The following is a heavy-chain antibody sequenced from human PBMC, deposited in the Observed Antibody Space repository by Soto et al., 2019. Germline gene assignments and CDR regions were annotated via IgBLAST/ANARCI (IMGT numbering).Heavy chain of an antibody. J-gene: IGHJ4*02. CDR2: ISYDGSNK. Sequence: PGGSLRLSCAASGFTFSNYGMHWVRQAPGKGLEWVAVISYDGSNKYYADSVKGRFTISRDNSKNTLYLQMNSLRAEDTAVYYCAKDSSLTSLYFDYWGQGTLVTVSS. V-gene: IGHV3-30*18. CDR3: AKDSSLTSLYFDY. D-gene: IGHD1-1*01. CDR1: GFTFSNYG.